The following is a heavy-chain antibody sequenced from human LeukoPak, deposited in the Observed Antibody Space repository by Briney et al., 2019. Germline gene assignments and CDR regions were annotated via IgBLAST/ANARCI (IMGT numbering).Heavy chain of an antibody. J-gene: IGHJ6*04. CDR1: GFTLSRYW. CDR2: ISSSGSTI. V-gene: IGHV3-48*03. CDR3: AELGITMIGGV. Sequence: GGSLRLSCAASGFTLSRYWMHWVRQAPGKGLEWVSYISSSGSTIYYADSVKGRFTISRDNAKNSLYLQMNSLRAEDTAVYYCAELGITMIGGVWGKGTTVTISS. D-gene: IGHD3-10*02.